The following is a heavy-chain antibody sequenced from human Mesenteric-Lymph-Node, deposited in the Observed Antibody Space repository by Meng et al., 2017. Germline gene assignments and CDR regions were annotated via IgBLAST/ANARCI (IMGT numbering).Heavy chain of an antibody. CDR2: INHSGST. J-gene: IGHJ5*02. Sequence: QWQLQGPGPGMVKPSGTLSLPVAVSGGSLSRRNWWSWVRQPPGKGLEWIGEINHSGSTNYNPSLKCRVTISVDTSKNQFSLKLSSVTAADTAVYYCARGRSDWFDPWGQGTLVTVSS. CDR1: GGSLSRRNW. CDR3: ARGRSDWFDP. V-gene: IGHV4-4*02.